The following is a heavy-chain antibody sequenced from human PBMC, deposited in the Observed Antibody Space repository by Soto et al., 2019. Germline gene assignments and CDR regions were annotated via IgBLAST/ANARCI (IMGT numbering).Heavy chain of an antibody. CDR3: VKEANPFINTLVVLIFDY. J-gene: IGHJ4*02. CDR1: GFTFSMHS. CDR2: ISRDGRST. Sequence: PGGSLRLSCSASGFTFSMHSMHWVRQTPGKALEYASAISRDGRSTFYADSVKGRFTISRDNSKNTLYLRMNSLRSDDTAVYYCVKEANPFINTLVVLIFDYWGQGTQVTVSS. D-gene: IGHD3-22*01. V-gene: IGHV3-64D*08.